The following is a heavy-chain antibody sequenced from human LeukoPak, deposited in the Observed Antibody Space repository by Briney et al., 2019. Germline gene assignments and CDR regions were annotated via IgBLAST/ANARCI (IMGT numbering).Heavy chain of an antibody. V-gene: IGHV4-4*02. J-gene: IGHJ4*02. D-gene: IGHD6-13*01. CDR3: ARSSGPYSSSWYARGALDY. CDR2: IYHSGST. Sequence: PSETLSLTCAVSGGSISSSNWWSWVRQPPGKGLEWIGEIYHSGSTNYNPSLKSRVTISVDKSKNQFSLKLSSVTAADTAVYYCARSSGPYSSSWYARGALDYWGQGTLVTVSS. CDR1: GGSISSSNW.